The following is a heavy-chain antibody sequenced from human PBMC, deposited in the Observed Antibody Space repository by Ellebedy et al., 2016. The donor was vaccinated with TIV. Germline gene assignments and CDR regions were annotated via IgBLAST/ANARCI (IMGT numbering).Heavy chain of an antibody. J-gene: IGHJ4*02. D-gene: IGHD6-19*01. CDR2: IYPGDSDN. Sequence: GEFLKISCKGSGYSFISYWIGWVRQMPGKGLEWMGYIYPGDSDNRYSPSFQGQVTISVDKSISTAYLQWSSLKASDTAIYYCARGDRGSGWYWDKWGQGTLVTVSS. CDR3: ARGDRGSGWYWDK. CDR1: GYSFISYW. V-gene: IGHV5-51*01.